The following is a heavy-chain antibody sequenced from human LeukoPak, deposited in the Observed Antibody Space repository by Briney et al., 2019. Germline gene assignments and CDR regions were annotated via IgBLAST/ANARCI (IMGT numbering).Heavy chain of an antibody. V-gene: IGHV5-51*01. CDR1: GYSFTSYW. CDR2: IYPGDSDT. J-gene: IGHJ5*02. CDR3: ARRLYCSSTSCYVVSGWFDP. D-gene: IGHD2-2*01. Sequence: GESLKISCKGSGYSFTSYWIGWVRQMPGKGLEWMGIIYPGDSDTRYSPSFQGQVTISADKSISTAYLQWSSLKASDTAMYYCARRLYCSSTSCYVVSGWFDPWGQGTLVNVSS.